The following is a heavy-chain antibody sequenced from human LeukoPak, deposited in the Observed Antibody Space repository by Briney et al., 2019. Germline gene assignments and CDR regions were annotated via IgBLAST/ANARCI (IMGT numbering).Heavy chain of an antibody. J-gene: IGHJ1*01. CDR2: ISQSGSIV. D-gene: IGHD6-19*01. CDR3: ARGVAVDNTYFQH. CDR1: GFTFSNYS. V-gene: IGHV3-48*02. Sequence: GGSLRLSCAASGFTFSNYSMNWVRQVPGKGLEWVSYISQSGSIVYHAESVKGRFTISRDDARASLQLQMNSLRDEDTAVYYCARGVAVDNTYFQHWGQGTLVTVSS.